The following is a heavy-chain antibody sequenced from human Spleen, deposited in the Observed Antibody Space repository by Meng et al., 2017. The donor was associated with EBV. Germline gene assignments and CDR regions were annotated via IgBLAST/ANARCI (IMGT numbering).Heavy chain of an antibody. Sequence: QGQLQAPGPGLGKPSGTLPLPCAVSGGSIGSSNWWSWGRQPPGKGLEWIGEIYHSGSTNYNPSLKSRVTISVDKSKNQFSLKLSSVTAADTAVYYCARGRGYSNSDYWGQGTLVTVSS. J-gene: IGHJ4*02. D-gene: IGHD6-13*01. V-gene: IGHV4-4*02. CDR1: GGSIGSSNW. CDR2: IYHSGST. CDR3: ARGRGYSNSDY.